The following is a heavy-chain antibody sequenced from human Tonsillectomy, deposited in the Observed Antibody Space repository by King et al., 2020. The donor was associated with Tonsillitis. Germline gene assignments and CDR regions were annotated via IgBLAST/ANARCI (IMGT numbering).Heavy chain of an antibody. J-gene: IGHJ3*02. CDR3: ARALFDAFDI. CDR2: IKQDGGDK. CDR1: GFTFSSYW. V-gene: IGHV3-7*01. Sequence: VQLVESGGGLVQPGGSLRLSCAASGFTFSSYWMSWVRQAPGKGLEWVANIKQDGGDKYYVDSVKGRFTISRDNPQNSLYLQMTSLRAEDTAVYYCARALFDAFDIWGQGTMVTVSS.